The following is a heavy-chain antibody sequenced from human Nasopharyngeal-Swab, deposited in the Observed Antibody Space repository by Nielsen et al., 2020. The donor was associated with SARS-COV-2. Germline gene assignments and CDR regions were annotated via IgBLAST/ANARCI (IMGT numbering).Heavy chain of an antibody. Sequence: GESLKISCAVSGFTFSAYALSWVRQAPGKGLEWVSGISVSGGNTYYADSVAGQFTISRDNSNSRLFLQINSLRAEDTAVYYCARASWGLSVFDRWGQGTLVTVSS. V-gene: IGHV3-23*01. CDR3: ARASWGLSVFDR. D-gene: IGHD3-16*01. CDR2: ISVSGGNT. J-gene: IGHJ4*02. CDR1: GFTFSAYA.